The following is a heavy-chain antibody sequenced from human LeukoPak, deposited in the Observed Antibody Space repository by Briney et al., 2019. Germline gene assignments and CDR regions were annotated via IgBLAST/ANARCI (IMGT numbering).Heavy chain of an antibody. CDR1: GYTFTGYY. Sequence: GASVKVSXKATGYTFTGYYMHWVRQAPGQGLEWMGWINPNSGGTNYAQKFQGRVTMTRDTSISTAYMELSRLRSDDTAVYYCARKKGGSHYDYWGQGTLVTVSS. J-gene: IGHJ4*02. CDR2: INPNSGGT. D-gene: IGHD1-26*01. CDR3: ARKKGGSHYDY. V-gene: IGHV1-2*02.